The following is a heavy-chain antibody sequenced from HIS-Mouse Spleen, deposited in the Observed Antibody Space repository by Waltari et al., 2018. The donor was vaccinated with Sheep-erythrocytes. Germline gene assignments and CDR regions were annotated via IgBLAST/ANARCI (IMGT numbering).Heavy chain of an antibody. D-gene: IGHD1-1*01. Sequence: EVQLVESGGGLVQHGRSLRLSCAASGFTFDDYAMHWVRQAPGKGLEWVSGISWNSGSIGYADSVKGRFTISRDNAKNSLYLQMNSLRAEDTALYYCAKDIGTGLSYGMDVWGQGTTVTVSS. CDR2: ISWNSGSI. J-gene: IGHJ6*02. V-gene: IGHV3-9*01. CDR1: GFTFDDYA. CDR3: AKDIGTGLSYGMDV.